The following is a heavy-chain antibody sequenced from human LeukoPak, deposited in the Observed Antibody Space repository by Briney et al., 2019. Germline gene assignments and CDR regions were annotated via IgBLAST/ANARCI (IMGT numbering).Heavy chain of an antibody. CDR2: ISWNSGSI. J-gene: IGHJ2*01. D-gene: IGHD3-9*01. V-gene: IGHV3-9*01. Sequence: QPGRSLRLSCAASGFTFDDYAMHWVRQAPGKGLEWVSGISWNSGSIGYADSVKGRFTISRDSAKNSLYLQMNSLRAEDTAVYYCARGPRRYDILTGPKHWYFDLWGRGTLVTVSS. CDR1: GFTFDDYA. CDR3: ARGPRRYDILTGPKHWYFDL.